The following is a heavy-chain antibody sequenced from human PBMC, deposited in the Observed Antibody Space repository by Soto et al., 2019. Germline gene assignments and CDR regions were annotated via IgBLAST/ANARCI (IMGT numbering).Heavy chain of an antibody. V-gene: IGHV4-4*02. Sequence: PSETLSLTCGISGDSINSSHSWTWVRQPPGKGLEWIGEAHHGGTNSNPSLKTRVTILLDKSKNQFSLKLSSVTAADTAVYYCARGVHFKRFGELSGPCYGRWGQGTLVTVYS. D-gene: IGHD3-10*01. J-gene: IGHJ4*02. CDR1: GDSINSSHS. CDR3: ARGVHFKRFGELSGPCYGR. CDR2: AHHGGT.